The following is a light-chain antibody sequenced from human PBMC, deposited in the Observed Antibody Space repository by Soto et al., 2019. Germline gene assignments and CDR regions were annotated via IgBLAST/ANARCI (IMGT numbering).Light chain of an antibody. V-gene: IGKV3D-20*01. CDR1: QSVISGH. Sequence: EIVLTQSPATLSLSPGERATLSCGASQSVISGHLAWYQQKPGLAPRLLIYGASRRATGISDRFSGSGSGTHYNRTISRLESEGFAVYFWKQYGSSPLSFCQGTKLEIK. CDR3: KQYGSSPLS. J-gene: IGKJ2*01. CDR2: GAS.